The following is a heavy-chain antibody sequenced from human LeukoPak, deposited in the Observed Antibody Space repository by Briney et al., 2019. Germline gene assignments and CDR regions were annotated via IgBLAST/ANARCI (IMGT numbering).Heavy chain of an antibody. CDR2: ISYDGSNK. D-gene: IGHD1-26*01. CDR1: GFTFSSYA. CDR3: ARDWGWEFIDH. V-gene: IGHV3-30-3*01. J-gene: IGHJ5*02. Sequence: GGSLRLSCAASGFTFSSYAMHWVRQAPGKGLEWVAVISYDGSNKYYADSVKGRFSISRDNPNNTLYLQMNSLRDADTAVYYCARDWGWEFIDHWGQGTLVTVSS.